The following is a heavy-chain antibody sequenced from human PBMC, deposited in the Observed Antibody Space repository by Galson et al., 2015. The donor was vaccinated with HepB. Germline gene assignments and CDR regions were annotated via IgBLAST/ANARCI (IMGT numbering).Heavy chain of an antibody. CDR3: ARGSIAVAGTVSY. Sequence: SLRLSCAASGFTFSSYWMSWVRQAPGKGLEWVANIKQDGSEKHYVDSVKGRFTISRDNAKNSLYLQMNSLRAEDTAVYYCARGSIAVAGTVSYWGQGTLVTVSS. CDR1: GFTFSSYW. CDR2: IKQDGSEK. J-gene: IGHJ4*02. V-gene: IGHV3-7*03. D-gene: IGHD6-19*01.